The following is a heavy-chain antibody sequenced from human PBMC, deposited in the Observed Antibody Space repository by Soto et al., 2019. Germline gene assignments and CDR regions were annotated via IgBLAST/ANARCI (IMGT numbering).Heavy chain of an antibody. CDR2: IKSKIDGGTI. V-gene: IGHV3-15*07. CDR3: MTDREFRPAY. CDR1: GFTFNDAW. J-gene: IGHJ4*02. Sequence: GSLRLSCVGSGFTFNDAWMNWVRQAPGKGLEWVGHIKSKIDGGTIAYAAPLKGRFTISRDDSKNTVYLQVNSLTIEDTAVYYCMTDREFRPAYWGQGTLVTVSS.